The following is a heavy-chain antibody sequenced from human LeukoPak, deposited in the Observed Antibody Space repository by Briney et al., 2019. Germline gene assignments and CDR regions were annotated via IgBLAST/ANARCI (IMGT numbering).Heavy chain of an antibody. D-gene: IGHD1-14*01. V-gene: IGHV4-59*01. CDR2: IYYSGST. Sequence: SETLSLTCTVSGGSISSYYWSWIRQPPGKGLEWIGYIYYSGSTNYNPSLKSRVTISVDASKNQFSLKLSSVTAADTAVYYCARRITGYFDYWGQGTLVTVSS. J-gene: IGHJ4*02. CDR3: ARRITGYFDY. CDR1: GGSISSYY.